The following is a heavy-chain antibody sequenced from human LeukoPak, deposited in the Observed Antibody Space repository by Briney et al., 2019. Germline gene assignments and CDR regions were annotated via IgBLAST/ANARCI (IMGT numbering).Heavy chain of an antibody. J-gene: IGHJ3*01. CDR2: ISYDESNK. V-gene: IGHV3-30*04. D-gene: IGHD6-13*01. CDR3: VRVRDSSNWYVFDV. CDR1: GFTFSTYP. Sequence: GRSLRPSCAASGFTFSTYPMYWVRQAPGKGLEWVAVISYDESNKYYADSVKGRFTVSRDNSKNTLSLQMNSLRAEDTAVYYCVRVRDSSNWYVFDVWGQGTMVTVSS.